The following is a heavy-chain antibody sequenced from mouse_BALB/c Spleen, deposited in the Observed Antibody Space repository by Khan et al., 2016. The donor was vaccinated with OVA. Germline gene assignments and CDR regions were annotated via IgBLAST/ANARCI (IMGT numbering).Heavy chain of an antibody. CDR3: ARRRDYVLAY. J-gene: IGHJ3*01. V-gene: IGHV9-2-1*01. CDR1: GYTFTDYS. D-gene: IGHD2-4*01. Sequence: QIQLVQSGPELKKPGETVKISCKASGYTFTDYSMHWVKQAPGKGLKWMGWINTETGEPTYADDFKGRFAFSLETSASTAYLQIKNLKNEDTATYFCARRRDYVLAYWGQGTLVTVSA. CDR2: INTETGEP.